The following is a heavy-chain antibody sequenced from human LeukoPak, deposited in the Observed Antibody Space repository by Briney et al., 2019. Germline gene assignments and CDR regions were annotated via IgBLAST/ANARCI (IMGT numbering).Heavy chain of an antibody. Sequence: GGSLRLSCAASGFGFSNYWMTWVRQAPGKRLEWVADIKQDGWERYYVDSVKGRFTISRDNGKNSLYLQMNSLRAEDMAVYYCARVIRSYWYFDLWGRGTLVTVSS. V-gene: IGHV3-7*01. CDR1: GFGFSNYW. CDR3: ARVIRSYWYFDL. J-gene: IGHJ2*01. CDR2: IKQDGWER. D-gene: IGHD2-21*01.